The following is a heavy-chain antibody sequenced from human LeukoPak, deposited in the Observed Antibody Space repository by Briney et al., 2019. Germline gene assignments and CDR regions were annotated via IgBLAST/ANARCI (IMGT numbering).Heavy chain of an antibody. CDR1: GGSISSGGYY. CDR2: IYHSGST. V-gene: IGHV4-30-2*01. Sequence: PSETLSLTCTVSGGSISSGGYYWSWIRQPPGKGLEWIGYIYHSGSTYYNPSLKSRVTISVDRSKNQFSLKLSSVTAADTAVYYCAAHFTDYSNYGSYYFDYWGQGTLVTVSS. CDR3: AAHFTDYSNYGSYYFDY. D-gene: IGHD4-11*01. J-gene: IGHJ4*02.